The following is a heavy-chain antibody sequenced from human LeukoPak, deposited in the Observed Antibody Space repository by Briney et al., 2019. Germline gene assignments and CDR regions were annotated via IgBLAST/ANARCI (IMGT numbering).Heavy chain of an antibody. CDR3: AKDLSSAITSALVLDV. V-gene: IGHV3-66*01. CDR2: IYSGGNT. CDR1: GFTVSSNY. Sequence: GGSLRLSCAASGFTVSSNYMSWVRQAPGKGLEWVSVIYSGGNTYYADSVKGRFTISRDNSKNTLYLQMNSLRAEDTAVYYCAKDLSSAITSALVLDVWGQGTTVIVS. D-gene: IGHD3-22*01. J-gene: IGHJ6*02.